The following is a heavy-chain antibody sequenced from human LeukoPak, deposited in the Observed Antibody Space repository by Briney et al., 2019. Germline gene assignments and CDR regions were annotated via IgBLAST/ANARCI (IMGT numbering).Heavy chain of an antibody. D-gene: IGHD6-6*01. CDR2: ISAYNGNT. CDR3: ARDPYSSSLYDY. Sequence: ASVKVSCKASGYTFTSFGITWVRQAPGQGPEWMGWISAYNGNTNYAQKFQGRVTMTRDTSTSTVYMELSSLRSEDTAVYYCARDPYSSSLYDYWGQGTLVTVSS. J-gene: IGHJ4*02. V-gene: IGHV1-18*01. CDR1: GYTFTSFG.